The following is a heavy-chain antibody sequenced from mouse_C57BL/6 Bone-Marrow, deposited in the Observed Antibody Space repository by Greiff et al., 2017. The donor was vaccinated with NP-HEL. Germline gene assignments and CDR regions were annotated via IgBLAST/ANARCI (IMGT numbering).Heavy chain of an antibody. J-gene: IGHJ3*01. CDR3: ARPYYYGSSYSAWFAY. D-gene: IGHD1-1*01. V-gene: IGHV1-54*01. CDR2: INPGSGGT. Sequence: QVQLKQSGAELVRPGTSVKVSCKASGYAFTNYLIEWVKQRPGQGLEWIGVINPGSGGTNYNEKFKGKATLTADKSSSTAYMQLSSLTSEDSAVYFCARPYYYGSSYSAWFAYWGQGTLVTVSA. CDR1: GYAFTNYL.